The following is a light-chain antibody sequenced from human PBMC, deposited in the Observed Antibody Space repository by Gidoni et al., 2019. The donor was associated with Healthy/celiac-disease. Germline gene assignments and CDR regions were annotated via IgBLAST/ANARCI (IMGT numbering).Light chain of an antibody. CDR3: CSYAGSYTLV. V-gene: IGLV2-11*01. J-gene: IGLJ2*01. CDR2: DVS. Sequence: QSALTQPRSVSGSPGQSVTISCTGTSSDVGGYTYVSWYQQHPSKAPNLLFYDVSKRPSGVPDRFSGSKSGNTASLTISGLQAEDEADYYCCSYAGSYTLVFGGGTKLTVL. CDR1: SSDVGGYTY.